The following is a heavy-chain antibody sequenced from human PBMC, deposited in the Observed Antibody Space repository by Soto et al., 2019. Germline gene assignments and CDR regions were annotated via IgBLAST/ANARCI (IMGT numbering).Heavy chain of an antibody. CDR1: GYPFSDNQ. CDR2: INPKSDDT. V-gene: IGHV1-2*02. D-gene: IGHD4-4*01. Sequence: ASVKVSCKASGYPFSDNQIHWLRRAPGQGLEWMGRINPKSDDTNYAQKFQGRVTMTRDTSIDTAYLELTGLTSDDTATYYCARKHSLDYIRWGLDPWGQGTLVTSPQ. CDR3: ARKHSLDYIRWGLDP. J-gene: IGHJ5*02.